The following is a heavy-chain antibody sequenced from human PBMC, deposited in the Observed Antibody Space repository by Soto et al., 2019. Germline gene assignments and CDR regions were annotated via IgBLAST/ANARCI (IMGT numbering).Heavy chain of an antibody. J-gene: IGHJ3*02. D-gene: IGHD3-9*01. CDR1: GFTFSSYW. CDR3: ARDGNFDWLFHGAFDI. CDR2: IKQDGSEK. Sequence: GGSLRLSCAASGFTFSSYWMSWVRQAPGKGLEWVANIKQDGSEKYYVDSVKGRFTISRDNAKNSLYLQMNSLRAEDTAVYYCARDGNFDWLFHGAFDIWGQGTMVTVSS. V-gene: IGHV3-7*01.